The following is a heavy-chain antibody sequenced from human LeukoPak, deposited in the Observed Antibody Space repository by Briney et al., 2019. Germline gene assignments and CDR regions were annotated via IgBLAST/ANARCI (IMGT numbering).Heavy chain of an antibody. D-gene: IGHD6-25*01. CDR2: MNPDSGNT. CDR1: GYTFTSYD. J-gene: IGHJ3*02. CDR3: ARGGRPYDAFDI. Sequence: ASVKVSCKASGYTFTSYDINWVRQATGQGLEWMGWMNPDSGNTGYAQKFQGRVTMTRNTSISTAYMELSSLRSEDTAVYYCARGGRPYDAFDIWGQGTMVTVSS. V-gene: IGHV1-8*01.